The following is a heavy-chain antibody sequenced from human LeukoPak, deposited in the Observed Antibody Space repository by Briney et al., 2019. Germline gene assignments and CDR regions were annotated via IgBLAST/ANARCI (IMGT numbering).Heavy chain of an antibody. J-gene: IGHJ6*02. CDR3: ARDYDYVWGSYPTLVIGYYYYYGMDV. D-gene: IGHD3-16*02. V-gene: IGHV1-18*01. Sequence: GASVNVSCKASGYTFTSYGISWVRQAPGQGLEWMGWISAYNGNTNYAQKLQGRVTMTTDTSTSTAYMELRSLRSDDTAVYYCARDYDYVWGSYPTLVIGYYYYYGMDVWGQGTTVTVSS. CDR2: ISAYNGNT. CDR1: GYTFTSYG.